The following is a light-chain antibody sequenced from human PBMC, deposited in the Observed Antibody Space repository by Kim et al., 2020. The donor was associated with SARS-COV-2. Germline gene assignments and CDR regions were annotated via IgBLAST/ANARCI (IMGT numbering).Light chain of an antibody. CDR2: AAS. J-gene: IGKJ2*01. CDR3: QQSYRTPYT. V-gene: IGKV1-39*01. Sequence: DIQVTHSPSSLSASVGDRVTITCRASQSITNYLNWYQQRPGKAPKLLFYAASSLQSGVPLRFSGSGSGTDFTLTISSLQREEFATYYCQQSYRTPYTSGQGTKLEI. CDR1: QSITNY.